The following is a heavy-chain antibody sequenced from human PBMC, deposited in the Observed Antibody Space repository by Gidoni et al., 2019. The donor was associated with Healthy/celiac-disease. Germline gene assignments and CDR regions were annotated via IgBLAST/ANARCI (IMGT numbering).Heavy chain of an antibody. V-gene: IGHV2-70*04. D-gene: IGHD6-13*01. CDR1: GFSLSTRGMR. Sequence: QVTLQESGPALVKPTQTLTLTCPFPGFSLSTRGMRVSWIRQPPGKALEWLARIDWDDDKFYSTSLKTRLTISKDTSKNQVVLTMTNMDPVDTATYYCARIIRGAGTHHDAFDIWGQGTMVTVSS. CDR3: ARIIRGAGTHHDAFDI. CDR2: IDWDDDK. J-gene: IGHJ3*02.